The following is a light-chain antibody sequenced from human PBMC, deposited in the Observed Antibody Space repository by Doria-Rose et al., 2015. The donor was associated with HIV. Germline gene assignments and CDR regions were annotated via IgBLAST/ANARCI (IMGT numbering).Light chain of an antibody. V-gene: IGKV1-39*01. CDR1: QNINRF. CDR2: AAS. Sequence: TQSPSSLSASVGDRVTITCRASQNINRFLNWYQQKPVKVPKVLIYAASSLQSGVPSRFSGSGSGTDFTLTISSLQLEDFATYYCQQSFSTPRTFGQGTKVEIK. J-gene: IGKJ1*01. CDR3: QQSFSTPRT.